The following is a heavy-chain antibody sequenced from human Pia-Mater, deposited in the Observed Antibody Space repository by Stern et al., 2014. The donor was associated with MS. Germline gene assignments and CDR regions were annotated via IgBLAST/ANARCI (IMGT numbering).Heavy chain of an antibody. CDR2: IYYSGST. V-gene: IGHV4-59*01. CDR1: GGSISSYY. Sequence: QLQLQESGPGLVKPSETLSLTCTVSGGSISSYYWSWIRQPPGKGLEWIGDIYYSGSTNYNPSLKSRVTISLDTSKNQFSLKLSSVTAADTAVYYCARAANCSGGSCYFNWFDPWGQGTLVTVSS. CDR3: ARAANCSGGSCYFNWFDP. D-gene: IGHD2-15*01. J-gene: IGHJ5*02.